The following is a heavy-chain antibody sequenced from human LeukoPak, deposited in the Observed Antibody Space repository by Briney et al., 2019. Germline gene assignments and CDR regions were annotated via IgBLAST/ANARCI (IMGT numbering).Heavy chain of an antibody. CDR1: GFTFSPYT. J-gene: IGHJ4*02. CDR2: ISSTSGYM. D-gene: IGHD1-26*01. V-gene: IGHV3-21*01. CDR3: ASSGSYRFDY. Sequence: GGSLRLSCAASGFTFSPYTMNWVRQAPGKGLEWVSSISSTSGYMYYADSVKGRFTISRDDAENSLYLQMNSLRAEDTAVYYCASSGSYRFDYWGQGTLVTVSS.